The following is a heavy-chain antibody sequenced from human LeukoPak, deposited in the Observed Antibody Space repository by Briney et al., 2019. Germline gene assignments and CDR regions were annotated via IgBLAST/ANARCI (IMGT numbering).Heavy chain of an antibody. Sequence: PSETLSLTCTVSGGSISGYYWSWLRQPPGKGLEWIGYIYHNAFTHYNPSLRSRVTISVDTSRDQFSPKLTSATAADTAIYYCARDQRCSRYDGGCDQWYFDLWGRGTLVTVSS. CDR1: GGSISGYY. D-gene: IGHD5-12*01. CDR2: IYHNAFT. V-gene: IGHV4-59*01. J-gene: IGHJ2*01. CDR3: ARDQRCSRYDGGCDQWYFDL.